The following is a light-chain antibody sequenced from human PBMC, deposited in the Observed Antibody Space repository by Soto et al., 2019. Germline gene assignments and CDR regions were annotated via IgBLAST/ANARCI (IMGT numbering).Light chain of an antibody. CDR3: AAWDDSLSGLYV. J-gene: IGLJ1*01. Sequence: QSVLTQPPSASGTPGQRVTISCSGSSSNIGSNYVYWYQQLPGTAPKLLIYRNNQRPSGVPDRFSGSKSGTSASLAISGLRSGDEADYYCAAWDDSLSGLYVFGTGTKLTVL. V-gene: IGLV1-47*01. CDR1: SSNIGSNY. CDR2: RNN.